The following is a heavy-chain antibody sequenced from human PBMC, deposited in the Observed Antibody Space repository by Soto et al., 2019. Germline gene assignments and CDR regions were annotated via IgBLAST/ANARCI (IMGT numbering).Heavy chain of an antibody. J-gene: IGHJ3*02. Sequence: WGSLRQSCAASGFTVSSNYMSWVRKAPGKGLEWVSVIYSGGSTYYADSVKGRFTISRDNSKNTLYLQMNSLRAEDTAVYYCARVWGSYRSSAFDISGQGTMVTVPS. CDR2: IYSGGST. V-gene: IGHV3-66*01. CDR1: GFTVSSNY. CDR3: ARVWGSYRSSAFDI. D-gene: IGHD3-16*02.